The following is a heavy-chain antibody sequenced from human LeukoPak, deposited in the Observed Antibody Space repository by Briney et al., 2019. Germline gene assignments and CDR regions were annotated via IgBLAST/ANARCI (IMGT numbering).Heavy chain of an antibody. CDR3: ARDRSTNSYAEYFFDY. J-gene: IGHJ4*02. V-gene: IGHV3-21*01. Sequence: GGSLRPSCAASGFTFTSYSMNWVRQAPGKGLEWVSSISSSSSYIYYADSVKGRFTISRDNAKNSLFLQMNSLRAEDTALYYCARDRSTNSYAEYFFDYWGQGTLVTVSS. CDR2: ISSSSSYI. D-gene: IGHD5-18*01. CDR1: GFTFTSYS.